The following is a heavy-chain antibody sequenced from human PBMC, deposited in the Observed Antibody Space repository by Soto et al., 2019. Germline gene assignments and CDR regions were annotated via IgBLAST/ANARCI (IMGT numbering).Heavy chain of an antibody. CDR3: ARDSSGYLRDYFDY. Sequence: QVQLQQWGAGLLKPSETLSLTCAVYGGSFSGYYWSWIRQPPGKGLEWIGEINHSGSTNYNPSLTSRVTRSVDTSKNQFSLKLSSVTAADTAVYYCARDSSGYLRDYFDYWGQGTLVTVSS. D-gene: IGHD3-22*01. CDR2: INHSGST. V-gene: IGHV4-34*01. CDR1: GGSFSGYY. J-gene: IGHJ4*02.